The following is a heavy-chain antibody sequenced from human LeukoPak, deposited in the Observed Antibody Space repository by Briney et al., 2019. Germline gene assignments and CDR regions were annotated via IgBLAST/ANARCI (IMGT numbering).Heavy chain of an antibody. D-gene: IGHD6-6*01. CDR2: ISTSSSTI. CDR1: GFTFSSYE. J-gene: IGHJ4*02. Sequence: GGSLRLSCADSGFTFSSYELNWVRQAPGKGLEWVSYISTSSSTIYYAGSVKGRFTTSRDNAKNSLYLQMNSLRAEDTAVYYCARVRYSSSPDFDYWGQGTLVTVSS. V-gene: IGHV3-48*03. CDR3: ARVRYSSSPDFDY.